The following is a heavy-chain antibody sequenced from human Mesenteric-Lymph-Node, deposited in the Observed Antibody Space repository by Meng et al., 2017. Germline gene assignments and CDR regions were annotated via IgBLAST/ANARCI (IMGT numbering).Heavy chain of an antibody. CDR3: ARDYYDSSGYLPYYYGMDV. J-gene: IGHJ6*02. CDR2: ISSSGSTI. CDR1: GFTFSSYS. Sequence: GGSLRLSCAASGFTFSSYSINWVRQAPGKGLEWVSYISSSGSTIYYADSVKGRFTISRDNAKNSLYLQMNSLRAEDTAVYYCARDYYDSSGYLPYYYGMDVWGQGTTVTVSS. D-gene: IGHD3-22*01. V-gene: IGHV3-48*04.